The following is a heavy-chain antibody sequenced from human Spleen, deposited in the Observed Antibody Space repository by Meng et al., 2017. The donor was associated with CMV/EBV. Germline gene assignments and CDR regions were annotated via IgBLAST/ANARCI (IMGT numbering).Heavy chain of an antibody. CDR1: GGSFSGYS. Sequence: SETLFLTCAVYGGSFSGYSWTWIRQIPGKGLEWIGHISDGGNTKYNPSLKSRVSILVDTSKSQFSLKLKSVTGADTAVYYCARGAPGYWGQGTLVTVSS. CDR2: ISDGGNT. V-gene: IGHV4-34*01. CDR3: ARGAPGY. J-gene: IGHJ4*02.